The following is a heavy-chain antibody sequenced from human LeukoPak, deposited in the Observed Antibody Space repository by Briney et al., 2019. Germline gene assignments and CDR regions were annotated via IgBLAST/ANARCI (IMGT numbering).Heavy chain of an antibody. CDR2: IYSGGST. V-gene: IGHV3-53*01. CDR3: ASHSSSWYGFDY. D-gene: IGHD6-13*01. J-gene: IGHJ4*02. CDR1: GFTVSSNH. Sequence: PGGSLRLSCAASGFTVSSNHMSWVRQAPGKGLEWVSVIYSGGSTYYADSVKDRFTISRDNSKNTLYLQMNSLRAEDTAVYYCASHSSSWYGFDYWGQGTLVTVSS.